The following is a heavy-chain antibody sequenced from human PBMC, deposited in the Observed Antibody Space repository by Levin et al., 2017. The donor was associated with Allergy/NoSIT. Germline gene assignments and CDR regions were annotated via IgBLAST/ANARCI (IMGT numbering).Heavy chain of an antibody. CDR2: ISGSGGST. D-gene: IGHD6-6*01. CDR3: AKDQQHSSSSSPWDRERGYYYFDY. V-gene: IGHV3-23*01. CDR1: GFTFSSYA. J-gene: IGHJ4*02. Sequence: GGSLRLSCAASGFTFSSYAMSWVRQAPGKGLEWVSAISGSGGSTYYADSVKGRFTISRDNSKNTLYLQMNSLRAEDTAVYYCAKDQQHSSSSSPWDRERGYYYFDYWGQGTLVTVSS.